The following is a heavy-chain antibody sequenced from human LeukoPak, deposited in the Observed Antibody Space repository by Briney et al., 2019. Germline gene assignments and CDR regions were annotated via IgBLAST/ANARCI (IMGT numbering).Heavy chain of an antibody. J-gene: IGHJ6*02. CDR1: GFTFIDYD. Sequence: GGSLRLSCAASGFTFIDYDMHWVRQVIGKGLEWVSAIGIRGDTHYSGSVKGRFTISRENAESSLYLQMNSLRAEDTAVYYCARAPRLSGYYYYGMDVWGQGTTVTVSS. CDR2: IGIRGDT. D-gene: IGHD4/OR15-4a*01. CDR3: ARAPRLSGYYYYGMDV. V-gene: IGHV3-13*01.